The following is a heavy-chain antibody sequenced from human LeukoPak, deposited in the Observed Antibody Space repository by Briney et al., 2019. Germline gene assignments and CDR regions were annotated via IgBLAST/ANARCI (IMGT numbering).Heavy chain of an antibody. CDR3: ARLLSPGWFDP. CDR1: GGSISSSGSY. D-gene: IGHD2/OR15-2a*01. J-gene: IGHJ5*02. CDR2: VYYNGDT. Sequence: SETLSLTCTVSGGSISSSGSYWAWIRQPPGKGREWIANVYYNGDTYYNSSLNSRLTIYEDTSKNQFSLNLRSVTAADTAVYYCARLLSPGWFDPWGQGTLVTVSS. V-gene: IGHV4-39*01.